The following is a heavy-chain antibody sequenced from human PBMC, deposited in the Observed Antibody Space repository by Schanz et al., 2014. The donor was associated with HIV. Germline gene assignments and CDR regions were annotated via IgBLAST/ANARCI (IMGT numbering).Heavy chain of an antibody. V-gene: IGHV1-2*02. J-gene: IGHJ6*02. D-gene: IGHD3-16*02. CDR2: VNPNSGGS. CDR3: ARRRGWGSYRYFPYGLDV. Sequence: QVQLVQSGAEVRKPGASVKVSCKASGYSFTAFFIHWLRQAPGQGLEWVGWVNPNSGGSTYAQKFQGRVTMARDTSISTAYMELTSLRPEDTAVYYCARRRGWGSYRYFPYGLDVWGQGTTVTVSS. CDR1: GYSFTAFF.